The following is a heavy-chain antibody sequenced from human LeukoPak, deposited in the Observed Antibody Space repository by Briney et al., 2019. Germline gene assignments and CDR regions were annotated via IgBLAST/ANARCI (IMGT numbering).Heavy chain of an antibody. CDR2: ISGRGNTI. CDR3: SKNPFTEGSHWFDP. CDR1: GFTFSSYN. Sequence: GGSLRLSCTASGFTFSSYNMNWVRQAPGKGLEWVSYISGRGNTINYADSVKGRFTISRDNSRNTLYLQMNSLRAEDTAVYYCSKNPFTEGSHWFDPWGQGTLVTVSS. J-gene: IGHJ5*02. V-gene: IGHV3-48*01.